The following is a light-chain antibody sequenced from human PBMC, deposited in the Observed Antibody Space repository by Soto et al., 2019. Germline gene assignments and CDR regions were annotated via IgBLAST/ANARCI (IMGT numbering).Light chain of an antibody. J-gene: IGKJ1*01. V-gene: IGKV3-20*01. CDR2: GAS. CDR3: QQYGSSPQT. Sequence: EIVLTQSPGTLSLSPGERATLSCRASQSVSTNYLAWYQQKPGQAPGLLTYGASSRATGIPDRFSGSGSGTDFTLTISRLEPEDFAVYYCQQYGSSPQTFGQGTKVDIK. CDR1: QSVSTNY.